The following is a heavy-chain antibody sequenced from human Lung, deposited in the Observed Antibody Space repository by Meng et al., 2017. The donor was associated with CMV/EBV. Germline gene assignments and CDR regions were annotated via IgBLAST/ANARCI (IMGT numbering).Heavy chain of an antibody. CDR2: IYYDDST. CDR3: ARRDDLLGFDY. V-gene: IGHV3-53*01. D-gene: IGHD2-15*01. J-gene: IGHJ4*02. CDR1: GFTVSRNS. Sequence: GESLKISCAISGFTVSRNSMSWVRQAPGKGLEWVSVIYYDDSTYYADSVKGRFTMSRDSSMNTVFLQMNSLRVEDTAVYYCARRDDLLGFDYWGQGTLVTVPS.